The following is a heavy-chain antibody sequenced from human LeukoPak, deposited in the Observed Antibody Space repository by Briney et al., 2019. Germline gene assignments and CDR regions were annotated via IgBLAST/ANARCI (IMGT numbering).Heavy chain of an antibody. CDR2: VIPLFGTA. CDR1: GGTFSSYA. Sequence: SVKVSCKTSGGTFSSYAISWVRQAPGQGLEWMGGVIPLFGTANYAQKFQGRVTITADKSTSTAHMELSSLRSDDTAVYYCARGPIIDIVIVPAADDYYYMDVWGKGTTVTVSS. V-gene: IGHV1-69*06. J-gene: IGHJ6*03. D-gene: IGHD2-2*01. CDR3: ARGPIIDIVIVPAADDYYYMDV.